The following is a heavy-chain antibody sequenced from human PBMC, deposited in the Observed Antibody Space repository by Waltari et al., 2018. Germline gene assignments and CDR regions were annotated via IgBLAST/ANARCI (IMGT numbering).Heavy chain of an antibody. V-gene: IGHV4-59*01. Sequence: QVQLQESGPGLVKPSETLSLTCPVSGGSISSYYWSWFRQPPGKGLEWIGYIYYSGSTNYNPSLKSRVTISVDTSKNQFSLKLSSVTAADTAVYYYATSPFLEMARKASYYFDYWGQGTLVTVSS. CDR2: IYYSGST. CDR1: GGSISSYY. J-gene: IGHJ4*02. CDR3: ATSPFLEMARKASYYFDY.